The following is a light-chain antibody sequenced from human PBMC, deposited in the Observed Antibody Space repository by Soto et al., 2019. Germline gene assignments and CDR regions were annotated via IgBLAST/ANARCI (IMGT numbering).Light chain of an antibody. V-gene: IGLV1-40*01. CDR2: GNT. J-gene: IGLJ1*01. CDR3: QSYGSTLSARYV. Sequence: QSVLTQPPSVSGAPGQRVTISCTGCSSNIGAGCEVHWYQHLPGKAPKLLIYGNTNRPSGVPDRFSGSKSGTSASLAITGLQAEDEADYYCQSYGSTLSARYVFGTGTKVTVL. CDR1: SSNIGAGCE.